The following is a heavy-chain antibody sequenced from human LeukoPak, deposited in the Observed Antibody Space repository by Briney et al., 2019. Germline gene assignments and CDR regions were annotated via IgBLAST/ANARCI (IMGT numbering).Heavy chain of an antibody. CDR2: ISSSGSTI. D-gene: IGHD3-10*01. Sequence: PGGSLRLSCAASGITFSSYEMNWVRQAPGKGLEWVSYISSSGSTIYYADSVKGRFTISRDNAKNSLYLQMNSLRAEDTAVYYCARWRGSYYGSGSHIYYYYMDVWGKGTTVTISS. J-gene: IGHJ6*03. CDR3: ARWRGSYYGSGSHIYYYYMDV. CDR1: GITFSSYE. V-gene: IGHV3-48*03.